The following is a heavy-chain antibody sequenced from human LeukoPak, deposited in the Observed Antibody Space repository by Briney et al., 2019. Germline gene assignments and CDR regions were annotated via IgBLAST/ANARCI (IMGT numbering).Heavy chain of an antibody. CDR2: ISYDGSNK. CDR1: GFTFSSYG. CDR3: AKDANVDIVATGPIDY. J-gene: IGHJ4*02. V-gene: IGHV3-30*18. Sequence: GGSLRLSCAASGFTFSSYGMHWVRQAPGKGLEWVAVISYDGSNKYYADSVKGRFTISRDNSKNTLYLQMNSLRAEDTAVYYCAKDANVDIVATGPIDYWGQGTLVTVSS. D-gene: IGHD5-12*01.